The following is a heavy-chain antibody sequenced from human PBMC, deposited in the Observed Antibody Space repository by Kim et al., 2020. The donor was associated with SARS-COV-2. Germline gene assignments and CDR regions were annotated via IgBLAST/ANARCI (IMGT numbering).Heavy chain of an antibody. D-gene: IGHD3-16*02. V-gene: IGHV3-33*01. CDR2: IWYDGSNK. Sequence: GGSLRLSCAASGFTFSSYGMHWVRQAPGKGLEWVAVIWYDGSNKYYADSVKGRFTISRDNSKNTLYLQMNSLRAEDTAVYYCARDAVWGSYRSTYYFDYWGQGTLVTVSS. CDR1: GFTFSSYG. J-gene: IGHJ4*02. CDR3: ARDAVWGSYRSTYYFDY.